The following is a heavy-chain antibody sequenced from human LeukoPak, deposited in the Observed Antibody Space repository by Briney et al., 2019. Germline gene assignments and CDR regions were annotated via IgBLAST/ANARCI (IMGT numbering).Heavy chain of an antibody. CDR1: GYTFTSYG. Sequence: ASVKVSCKASGYTFTSYGISWVRQAPGQGLEWMGWISAYNGNTNYAQKLQGRVTMTTDTSTSTAYMELRSLRSDDTAVYYCARPDQTYYYDSSGYYLHDAFDIWGQGTMVTVSS. CDR2: ISAYNGNT. D-gene: IGHD3-22*01. V-gene: IGHV1-18*01. CDR3: ARPDQTYYYDSSGYYLHDAFDI. J-gene: IGHJ3*02.